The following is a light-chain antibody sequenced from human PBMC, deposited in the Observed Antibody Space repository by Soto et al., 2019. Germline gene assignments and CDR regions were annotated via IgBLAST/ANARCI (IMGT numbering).Light chain of an antibody. Sequence: EIVLTQSPATLSVSPGESATLSCRASQSISSNLAWFQQKPGQTPRLLFNGASTRATGIPARFTGSGSGTEFILTISSLQSEDFAVYYCQQYDIWPPTFGQGTKVDIK. J-gene: IGKJ1*01. V-gene: IGKV3-15*01. CDR3: QQYDIWPPT. CDR2: GAS. CDR1: QSISSN.